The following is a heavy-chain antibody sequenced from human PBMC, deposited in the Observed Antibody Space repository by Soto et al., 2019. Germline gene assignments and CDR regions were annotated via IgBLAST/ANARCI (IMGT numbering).Heavy chain of an antibody. Sequence: EVQLVESGGGLVKPGGSLRLSCAASGFTFSSYSMNWVRQAPGKGLEWVSSISSSSSYIYYADSVKGRFTISRDNAKNSLYLQMNSLRAEDTAVYYCARALAAAGEDNWFDPWGQGTLVTVSS. CDR2: ISSSSSYI. D-gene: IGHD6-13*01. CDR1: GFTFSSYS. CDR3: ARALAAAGEDNWFDP. V-gene: IGHV3-21*01. J-gene: IGHJ5*02.